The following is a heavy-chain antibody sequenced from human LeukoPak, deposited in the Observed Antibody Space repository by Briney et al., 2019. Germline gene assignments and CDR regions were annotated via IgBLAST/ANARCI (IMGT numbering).Heavy chain of an antibody. CDR3: AKDLGSSWSFDY. J-gene: IGHJ4*02. CDR2: ISGSGGST. D-gene: IGHD6-13*01. CDR1: GLTFSSYA. Sequence: PGGSLRLSCAASGLTFSSYAMSWVRQAPGKGLEWVSAISGSGGSTYYADSVKGRFTISRDNSKNTLYLQMNSLRAEDTAVYYCAKDLGSSWSFDYWGQGTLVTVSS. V-gene: IGHV3-23*01.